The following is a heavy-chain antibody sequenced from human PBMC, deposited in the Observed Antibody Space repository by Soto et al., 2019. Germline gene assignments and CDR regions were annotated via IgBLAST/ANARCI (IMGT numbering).Heavy chain of an antibody. V-gene: IGHV1-46*01. CDR1: GYTFTSYY. CDR3: AREEALGQPFCSGYYSGGLGY. CDR2: INPSGGST. D-gene: IGHD3-3*01. J-gene: IGHJ4*02. Sequence: ASVKVSCKASGYTFTSYYMHWVRQAPGQGLEWMGIINPSGGSTSYAQKFKGRVTMTRDTSTSTVYMELRSLRSEDTAVYYCAREEALGQPFCSGYYSGGLGYGGQGTPAPASS.